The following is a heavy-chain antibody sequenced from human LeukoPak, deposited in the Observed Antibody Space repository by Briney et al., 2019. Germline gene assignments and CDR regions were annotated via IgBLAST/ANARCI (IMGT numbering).Heavy chain of an antibody. CDR2: INPKSGDT. V-gene: IGHV1-2*04. CDR1: GYTFTDYL. CDR3: TRAPPHSDYVWGNYRPFYFDY. D-gene: IGHD3-16*02. Sequence: ASVKVSCKASGYTFTDYLIHWVRQAPGQGLEWMGWINPKSGDTNSAQKFQGWVTMTRDTSISAAYMEGGRLTSDYTAVYYCTRAPPHSDYVWGNYRPFYFDYWGQGTLVTVSS. J-gene: IGHJ4*02.